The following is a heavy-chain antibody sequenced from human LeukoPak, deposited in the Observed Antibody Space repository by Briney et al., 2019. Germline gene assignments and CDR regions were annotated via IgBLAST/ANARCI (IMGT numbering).Heavy chain of an antibody. J-gene: IGHJ3*02. Sequence: GASVTVSCKASGYTFTSYGISWVRQAPGQGLEWMGWISAYNGNTNYAQKLQGRVTMTTDTSTSTAYMELRSLRSDDTAVYYCAREESGSYYSAFDIWGQGTMVTVSS. V-gene: IGHV1-18*01. CDR3: AREESGSYYSAFDI. D-gene: IGHD1-26*01. CDR2: ISAYNGNT. CDR1: GYTFTSYG.